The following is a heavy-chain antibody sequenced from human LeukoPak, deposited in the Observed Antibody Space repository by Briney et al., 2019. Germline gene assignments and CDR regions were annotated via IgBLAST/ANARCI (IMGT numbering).Heavy chain of an antibody. CDR3: ARTYSGHYFDY. Sequence: SETLSLTCVVSGGSISSYYWSWIRQPPGKGLEWIGYIYYSGSTNYNPSLKSRVTISVDTSKNQFSLKLSSVTAADTAVYYCARTYSGHYFDYWGQGTPVTVSS. J-gene: IGHJ4*02. D-gene: IGHD4-11*01. V-gene: IGHV4-59*01. CDR2: IYYSGST. CDR1: GGSISSYY.